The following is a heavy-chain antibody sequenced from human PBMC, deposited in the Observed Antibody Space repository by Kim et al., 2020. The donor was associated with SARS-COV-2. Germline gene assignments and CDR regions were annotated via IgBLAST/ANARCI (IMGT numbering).Heavy chain of an antibody. CDR1: GFTFDDYA. V-gene: IGHV3-43*02. CDR3: AKDIVTGIAVAGPYFDY. D-gene: IGHD6-19*01. CDR2: ISGDGGNT. Sequence: GGSLRLSCAASGFTFDDYAMHWVRQAPGKGLEWVSLISGDGGNTYYADSVKGRFTISRDNSKNSLYLQMNSLRTEDTALYYCAKDIVTGIAVAGPYFDYWGQGTLVTVSS. J-gene: IGHJ4*02.